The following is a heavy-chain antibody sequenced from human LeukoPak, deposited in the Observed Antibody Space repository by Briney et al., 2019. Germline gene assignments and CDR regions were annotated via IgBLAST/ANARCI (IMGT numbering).Heavy chain of an antibody. V-gene: IGHV4-39*07. CDR1: GGSISSSSYY. CDR3: ARLSGYGLHYYYHMDV. Sequence: SETLSLTCNVSGGSISSSSYYWGWIRQPPGKGLEWIGSIYYSGSTYYNPSLKSRVTISVDTSKNQFSLKLSSVTAADTAVYYCARLSGYGLHYYYHMDVWGKGTTVTVSS. CDR2: IYYSGST. J-gene: IGHJ6*03. D-gene: IGHD5-12*01.